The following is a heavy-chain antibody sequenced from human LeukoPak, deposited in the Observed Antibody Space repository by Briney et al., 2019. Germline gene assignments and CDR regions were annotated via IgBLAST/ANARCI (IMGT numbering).Heavy chain of an antibody. CDR3: ARASAYYDFWSGYYTDNWFDP. D-gene: IGHD3-3*01. CDR2: IYYSGST. V-gene: IGHV4-59*01. CDR1: GGSISSYY. J-gene: IGHJ5*02. Sequence: PSETLSLTCTVSGGSISSYYWSWIRQPPGKGLEWIGYIYYSGSTNYNPSLKSRVTISVDTSKNQFSLKLSSVTAADTAVYYCARASAYYDFWSGYYTDNWFDPWGQGTLVTVSS.